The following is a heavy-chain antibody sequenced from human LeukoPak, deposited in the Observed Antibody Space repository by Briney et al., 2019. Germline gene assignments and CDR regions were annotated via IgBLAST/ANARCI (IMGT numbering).Heavy chain of an antibody. V-gene: IGHV4-59*08. D-gene: IGHD3-22*01. CDR1: GGSMTNLY. CDR3: ARRGYYDSGGYYGY. CDR2: INYSGNN. Sequence: SETLSLTCSVSGGSMTNLYWTWIRQPPGKGLEWIAYINYSGNNNYNPSLKSRVTISIDTSKNHFSLRLSSVTAADTAVYYCARRGYYDSGGYYGYWGQGTLVTVSS. J-gene: IGHJ4*02.